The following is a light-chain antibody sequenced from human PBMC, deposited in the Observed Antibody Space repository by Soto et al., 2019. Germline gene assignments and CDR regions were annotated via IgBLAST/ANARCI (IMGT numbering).Light chain of an antibody. CDR2: GAS. J-gene: IGKJ2*01. Sequence: EIVLTQSPGALSLSPGERATLSGRASQSVSSSYLAWYQQKPGQAPRLLIYGASSRATGIPDRFSGSGSGTDFTLTISRLEPEDFAVYYCQQYGSSFGHGTKLEIK. V-gene: IGKV3-20*01. CDR1: QSVSSSY. CDR3: QQYGSS.